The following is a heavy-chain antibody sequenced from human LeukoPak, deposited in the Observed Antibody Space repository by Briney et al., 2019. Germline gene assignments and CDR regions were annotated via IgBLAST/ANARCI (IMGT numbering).Heavy chain of an antibody. CDR2: IYYSGST. CDR3: AREGGTNVPFDL. V-gene: IGHV4-39*01. J-gene: IGHJ2*01. Sequence: SETLSLTCTVSGGSISSSSYYWGWIRQPPGKGLEWIGSIYYSGSTYYNPSLKSRVTISVDTSKNQFSLKLSSVTAADTAVYYCAREGGTNVPFDLWGRGTLVTVSS. CDR1: GGSISSSSYY. D-gene: IGHD2-8*01.